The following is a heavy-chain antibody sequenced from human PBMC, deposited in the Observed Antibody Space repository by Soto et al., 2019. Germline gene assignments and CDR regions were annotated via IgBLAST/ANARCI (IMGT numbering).Heavy chain of an antibody. V-gene: IGHV4-61*01. CDR2: TYYSGST. CDR3: ARGGDYYYYYGMDV. J-gene: IGHJ6*02. Sequence: SQTLSLTCTVSGDSVSNGNSYWSLIRQPPGKGLEWIGYTYYSGSTNYNPSLKSRVTISVDTSKNQFPLRLSSVTAADTAVYYCARGGDYYYYYGMDVWGQGTTVTVSS. CDR1: GDSVSNGNSY.